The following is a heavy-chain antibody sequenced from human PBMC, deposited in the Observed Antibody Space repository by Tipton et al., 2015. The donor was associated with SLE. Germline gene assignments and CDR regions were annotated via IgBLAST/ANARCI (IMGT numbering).Heavy chain of an antibody. V-gene: IGHV4-34*01. CDR2: INHSGST. CDR1: GGSISSHY. J-gene: IGHJ2*01. Sequence: TLSLTCTVSGGSISSHYWSWIRQPPGKGLEWIGEINHSGSTNYNPSLKSRVTISVDTSKNQFSLKLSSVTAADTAVYYCARRHHYWYFDLWGRGTLVTVSS. CDR3: ARRHHYWYFDL.